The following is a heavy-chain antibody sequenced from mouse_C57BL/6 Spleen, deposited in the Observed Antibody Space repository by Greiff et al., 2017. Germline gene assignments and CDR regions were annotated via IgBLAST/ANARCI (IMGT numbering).Heavy chain of an antibody. V-gene: IGHV1-50*01. CDR2: IDPSDSYT. CDR1: GYTFTSYW. D-gene: IGHD2-1*01. Sequence: QQSCKASGYTFTSYWMQWVKQRPGQGLEWIGEIDPSDSYTNYNQKFKGKATLTVDTSSSTAYMQLSSLTSEDSAVYYCAREVNYFDYWGQGTTLTVSS. J-gene: IGHJ2*01. CDR3: AREVNYFDY.